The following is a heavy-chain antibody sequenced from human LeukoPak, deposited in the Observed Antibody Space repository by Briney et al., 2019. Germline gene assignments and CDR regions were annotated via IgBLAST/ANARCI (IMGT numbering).Heavy chain of an antibody. Sequence: SETLSLTCTVSGGSITSHSWSWIRQPPGKGLEWIGYIFYSGHTNYNPSLRSRVTISLDTSKTQFSLRLSSVTAADTAVYYCARDTHRRSSPGSWFDPWGQGTLVTVSS. CDR1: GGSITSHS. CDR2: IFYSGHT. D-gene: IGHD2-15*01. J-gene: IGHJ5*02. V-gene: IGHV4-59*11. CDR3: ARDTHRRSSPGSWFDP.